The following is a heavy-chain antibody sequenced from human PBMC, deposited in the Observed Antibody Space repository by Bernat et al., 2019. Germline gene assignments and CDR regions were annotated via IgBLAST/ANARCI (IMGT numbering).Heavy chain of an antibody. CDR2: ISGSGGST. D-gene: IGHD3-3*01. CDR1: GFTVSSNY. Sequence: EVQLVESGGGLVQPGGSLRLSCAASGFTVSSNYMSWVRQAPGKGLEWVSAISGSGGSTYYADSVKGRFTISRDNSKNTLYLQMNSLRAEDTAVYYCAKGLYYDFWSGYDAFDIWGQGTMVTVSS. CDR3: AKGLYYDFWSGYDAFDI. J-gene: IGHJ3*02. V-gene: IGHV3-23*04.